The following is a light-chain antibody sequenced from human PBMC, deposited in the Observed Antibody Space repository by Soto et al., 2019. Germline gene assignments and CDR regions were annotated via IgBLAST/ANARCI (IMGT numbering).Light chain of an antibody. V-gene: IGKV3-20*01. CDR3: KQYKEWPPFT. Sequence: EIVLTQSPGTLSLSPGERATLSCRASQSVSSNFLAWYQQRPGQAPRLLIYGASNRATGIPDRFSGSGSGTDFTLTISRLQSEDFAVYYCKQYKEWPPFTVGQGTRLEI. CDR2: GAS. J-gene: IGKJ5*01. CDR1: QSVSSNF.